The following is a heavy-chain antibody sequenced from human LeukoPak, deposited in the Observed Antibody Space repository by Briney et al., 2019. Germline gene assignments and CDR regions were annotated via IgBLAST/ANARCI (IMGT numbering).Heavy chain of an antibody. Sequence: GESLRLSCAASGFTFSNAWMSWVRQASGKGLEWVSATSSSDPGTYYADSVRGRFTISRDNSKNTLYLQLNSLRVEDAGVYYCARAPVTSCRGVYCYPFDYWGQGTLVTVSS. CDR3: ARAPVTSCRGVYCYPFDY. D-gene: IGHD2-21*01. V-gene: IGHV3-23*01. CDR2: TSSSDPGT. J-gene: IGHJ4*02. CDR1: GFTFSNAW.